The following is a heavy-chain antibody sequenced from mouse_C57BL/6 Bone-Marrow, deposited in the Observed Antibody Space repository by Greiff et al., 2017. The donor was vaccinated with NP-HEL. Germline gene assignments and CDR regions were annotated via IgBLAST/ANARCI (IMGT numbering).Heavy chain of an antibody. Sequence: VKLQESGAELARPGASVKLSCKASGYTFTSYGISWVKQRTGQGLEWIGEIYPRSGNTYYNEKFKGKATLTADKSSSTAYMELRSLTSEDSAVYFCARPLLLRSYFDVWGTGTTVTVSS. CDR3: ARPLLLRSYFDV. D-gene: IGHD1-1*01. J-gene: IGHJ1*03. CDR2: IYPRSGNT. CDR1: GYTFTSYG. V-gene: IGHV1-81*01.